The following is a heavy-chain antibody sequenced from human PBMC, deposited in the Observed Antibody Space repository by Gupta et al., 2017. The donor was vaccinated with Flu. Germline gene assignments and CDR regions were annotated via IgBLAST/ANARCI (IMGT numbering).Heavy chain of an antibody. J-gene: IGHJ4*02. D-gene: IGHD6-19*01. CDR3: ARAWDVTVAGTFDY. CDR1: GFPFNTYG. V-gene: IGHV3-21*01. CDR2: ISSSSSYI. Sequence: EVQLVESGGGLVKPGGSLRLSCAASGFPFNTYGMNWVRQAPGKGLEWVSSISSSSSYIYYADSVKGRFTISRHNAKNSLYLQMNSLRAEDTALYYCARAWDVTVAGTFDYWGQGTLVTVSS.